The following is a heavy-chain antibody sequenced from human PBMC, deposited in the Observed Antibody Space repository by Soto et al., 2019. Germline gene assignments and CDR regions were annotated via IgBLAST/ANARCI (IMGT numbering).Heavy chain of an antibody. Sequence: GGXLILSSSSSVFTFSSYGMHWVRQAPGKGLEWVAVISYDGSNKYYADSVKGRFTISRDNSKNTLYLQMNSLRAEDTAVYYCAKDGAGAARPSAFDIWGQGTTVTV. CDR3: AKDGAGAARPSAFDI. D-gene: IGHD6-6*01. V-gene: IGHV3-30*18. J-gene: IGHJ3*02. CDR1: VFTFSSYG. CDR2: ISYDGSNK.